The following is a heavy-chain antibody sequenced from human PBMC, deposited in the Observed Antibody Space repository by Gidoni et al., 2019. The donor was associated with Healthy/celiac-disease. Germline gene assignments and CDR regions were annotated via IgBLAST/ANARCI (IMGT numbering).Heavy chain of an antibody. J-gene: IGHJ6*02. CDR1: GFTFTSSA. D-gene: IGHD3-10*01. CDR2: IVVGSGNT. CDR3: AADHRLWLEDYYYYYGMDV. Sequence: QMQLVQSGPEVKKPGTSVKVSCKASGFTFTSSAVQWVRQARGQRLEWIGWIVVGSGNTNYAQKFQERVTITRDMSTITAYMELSSLRSEDTAVYYCAADHRLWLEDYYYYYGMDVWGQGTTVTVSS. V-gene: IGHV1-58*01.